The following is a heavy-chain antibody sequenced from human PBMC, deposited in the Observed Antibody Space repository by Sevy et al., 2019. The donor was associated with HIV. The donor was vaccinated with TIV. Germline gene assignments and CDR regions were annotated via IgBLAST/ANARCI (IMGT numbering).Heavy chain of an antibody. V-gene: IGHV4-34*08. J-gene: IGHJ4*02. D-gene: IGHD4-17*01. Sequence: SETLSLTCAVSGGNLVGHYWTWIRQTPGKGLEWIGEINHSGTASYNPSLKSRVTLSVDTSNNQFSLRLNSVTAADTAVYYCAKTSTVTISALDSWGQGTLVTVSS. CDR1: GGNLVGHY. CDR3: AKTSTVTISALDS. CDR2: INHSGTA.